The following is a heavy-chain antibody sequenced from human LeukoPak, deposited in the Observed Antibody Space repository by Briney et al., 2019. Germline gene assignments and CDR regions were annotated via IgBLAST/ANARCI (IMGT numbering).Heavy chain of an antibody. D-gene: IGHD6-6*01. CDR2: ISYDGSNK. J-gene: IGHJ3*02. V-gene: IGHV3-30*01. CDR1: GFTFSSYA. CDR3: ASLLPKYSSSTYDAFDI. Sequence: GGSLRLSCAASGFTFSSYAMSWVRQAPGKGLEWVAVISYDGSNKYYADSVKGRFTISRDNSKNTLYLQMNSLRAEDTAVYYCASLLPKYSSSTYDAFDIWGQGTMVTVSS.